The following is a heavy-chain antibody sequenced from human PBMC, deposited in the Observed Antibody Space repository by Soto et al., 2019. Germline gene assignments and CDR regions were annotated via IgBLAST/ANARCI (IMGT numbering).Heavy chain of an antibody. J-gene: IGHJ4*02. V-gene: IGHV3-30*01. D-gene: IGHD6-6*01. Sequence: QEHLVESGGGVVRPGRSLRLSCAPSGFTFRYSAMHWVRQAPGTGLEWVAVISYDGTNTYYADSVKGRFTISRDNSLNTRFLQMNSLRVEDTGVYYCARDHPGGGEYSSGFYHWGQGTLLTGSS. CDR1: GFTFRYSA. CDR2: ISYDGTNT. CDR3: ARDHPGGGEYSSGFYH.